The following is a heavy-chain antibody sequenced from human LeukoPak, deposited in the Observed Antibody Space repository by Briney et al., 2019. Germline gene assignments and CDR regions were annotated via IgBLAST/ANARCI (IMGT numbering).Heavy chain of an antibody. CDR3: ARKGRYYGSGSPNWFDP. D-gene: IGHD3-10*01. J-gene: IGHJ5*02. CDR2: IKQDGSEK. V-gene: IGHV3-7*01. CDR1: GFTFSSYW. Sequence: GGSLRLSCAASGFTFSSYWMSWVRQAPGKGLEWVANIKQDGSEKYYVDSVKGRFTISRDNAKNSLYLQMNSLRAEDTAVYYCARKGRYYGSGSPNWFDPWGQGTLVTVSS.